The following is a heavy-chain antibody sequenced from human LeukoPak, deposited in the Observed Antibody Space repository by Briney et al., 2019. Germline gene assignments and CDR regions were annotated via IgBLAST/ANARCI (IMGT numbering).Heavy chain of an antibody. J-gene: IGHJ4*02. V-gene: IGHV1-18*01. CDR1: GYTFTSYG. Sequence: PSVNLSCKASGYTFTSYGIRWVRQAPGQGREWMGWTRAYNGTTSYAQKLQGRVTMTTDTSTSTAHMELRSLRSDATAVYYCARDGGAYCGGDCYPNYWGQGTLVTVSS. CDR2: TRAYNGTT. D-gene: IGHD2-21*02. CDR3: ARDGGAYCGGDCYPNY.